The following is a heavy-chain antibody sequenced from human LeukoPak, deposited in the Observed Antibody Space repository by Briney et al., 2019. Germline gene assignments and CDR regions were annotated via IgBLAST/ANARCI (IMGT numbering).Heavy chain of an antibody. V-gene: IGHV3-30*02. Sequence: GGSLRLSCAASGFTFSTYGMQWVGQAPGKGLEWVSFVWSDGSNKYYTDSVKGRFTISRDNSKNTLYLQMNSLRGEDTAVYYCAKKTADYYYMDVWGKGTTVTVSS. CDR3: AKKTADYYYMDV. CDR1: GFTFSTYG. CDR2: VWSDGSNK. J-gene: IGHJ6*03.